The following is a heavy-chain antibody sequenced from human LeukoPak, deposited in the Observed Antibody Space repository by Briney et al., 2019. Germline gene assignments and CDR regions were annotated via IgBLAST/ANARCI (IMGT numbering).Heavy chain of an antibody. CDR3: ARDRAMDY. J-gene: IGHJ4*02. CDR1: GYTFTGYY. Sequence: ASVKVSCKASGYTFTGYYMQWGRQAPGRWLEWMGWINPNSGGTDYAQKFQGRVTMTRDTSINTAYMELSRLRSDDTAVYYCARDRAMDYWGQGTLVTVSS. V-gene: IGHV1-2*02. CDR2: INPNSGGT.